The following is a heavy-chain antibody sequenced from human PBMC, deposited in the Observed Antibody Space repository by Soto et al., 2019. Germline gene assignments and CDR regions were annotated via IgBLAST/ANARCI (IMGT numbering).Heavy chain of an antibody. D-gene: IGHD3-10*01. CDR3: ARDLMVRGVIIKPFDY. CDR1: GFTFSSYG. V-gene: IGHV3-33*01. J-gene: IGHJ4*02. Sequence: GGSLRHSCAASGFTFSSYGMHWVRQAPGKGLEWVAVIWYDGSNKYYADSVKGRFTISRDNSKNTLYLQMNSLRAEDTAVYYCARDLMVRGVIIKPFDYWGQGTLVTVSS. CDR2: IWYDGSNK.